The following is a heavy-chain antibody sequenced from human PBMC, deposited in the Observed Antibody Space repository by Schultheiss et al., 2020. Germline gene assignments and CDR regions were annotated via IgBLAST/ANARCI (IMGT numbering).Heavy chain of an antibody. Sequence: SETLSLTCAVYGGSFSGYYWAWIRQPPGKGLEWIGEINHSGNTNYNPSLKSRVTISVDTSKNQFSLKLSSVTAADTAVYYCASLVQGDWGQGTLVTVSS. J-gene: IGHJ4*02. CDR3: ASLVQGD. CDR1: GGSFSGYY. CDR2: INHSGNT. V-gene: IGHV4-34*01.